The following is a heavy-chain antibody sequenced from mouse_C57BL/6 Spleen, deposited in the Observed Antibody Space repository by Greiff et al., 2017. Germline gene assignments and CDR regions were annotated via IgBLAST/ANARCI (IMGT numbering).Heavy chain of an antibody. J-gene: IGHJ2*01. CDR3: ARTGRRSFDY. CDR1: GYTFTSYW. Sequence: VKLQQPGAELVKPGASVKLSCKASGYTFTSYWMHWVKQRPGQGLEWIGMIHPNSGSTNYNEKFKSKATLTVDKSSSTAYMQLSSLTSEDSAVYYCARTGRRSFDYWGQGTTLTVSS. D-gene: IGHD4-1*01. V-gene: IGHV1-64*01. CDR2: IHPNSGST.